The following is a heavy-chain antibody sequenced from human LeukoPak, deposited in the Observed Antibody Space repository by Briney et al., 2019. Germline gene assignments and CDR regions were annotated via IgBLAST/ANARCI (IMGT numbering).Heavy chain of an antibody. CDR3: ARSERYSSGWYFYFDY. Sequence: PSETLSLTCTVSGGSISTYYWSWIRQPPGKGLEWTGYIYYSGSTNYNPSLKSRVTISVDTSKNQFSLNLSSVTAADTAVYYCARSERYSSGWYFYFDYWGQGTLVTVSS. CDR2: IYYSGST. CDR1: GGSISTYY. V-gene: IGHV4-59*01. D-gene: IGHD6-19*01. J-gene: IGHJ4*02.